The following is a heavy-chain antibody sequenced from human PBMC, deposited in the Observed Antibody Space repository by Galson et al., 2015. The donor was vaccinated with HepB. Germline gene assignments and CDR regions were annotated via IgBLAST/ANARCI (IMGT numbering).Heavy chain of an antibody. CDR2: ISPNSGGT. CDR1: GYTFTGYY. Sequence: SVKVSCKASGYTFTGYYMHWVRQAPGQGLEWMGWISPNSGGTNYAQKFQGWVTMTRDTSISTAYMELSRLRSDDTAVYYCARWWWDDAFDIWGQGTMVTVSS. J-gene: IGHJ3*02. CDR3: ARWWWDDAFDI. V-gene: IGHV1-2*04. D-gene: IGHD2-21*01.